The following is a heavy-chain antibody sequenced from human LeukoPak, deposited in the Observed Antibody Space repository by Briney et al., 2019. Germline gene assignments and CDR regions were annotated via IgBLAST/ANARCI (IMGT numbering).Heavy chain of an antibody. Sequence: ASVKVSCKASGYTFTSYDINWVRQAPGQGLEWMGIINPSDGSGGSTRYAQKFQGRVTMTRDTSTSTVYMELNSLRSEDTAVYYCARDSTGSSVFDHWGQGTLVTVSS. CDR3: ARDSTGSSVFDH. CDR1: GYTFTSYD. D-gene: IGHD2-2*01. J-gene: IGHJ4*02. V-gene: IGHV1-46*01. CDR2: INPSDGSGGST.